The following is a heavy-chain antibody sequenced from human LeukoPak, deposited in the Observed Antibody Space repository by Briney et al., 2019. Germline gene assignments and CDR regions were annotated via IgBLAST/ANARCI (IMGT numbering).Heavy chain of an antibody. J-gene: IGHJ5*02. Sequence: ASVKVSCEASGYTFTGYYMHWVRQAPGQGLEWMGWINPNSGGTNYAQKFQGRVTMTRDTSISTAYMELSRLRSDDTAVYYCARVAAWAMVRGVMPRFDPWGQGTLVTVSS. CDR2: INPNSGGT. CDR1: GYTFTGYY. V-gene: IGHV1-2*02. CDR3: ARVAAWAMVRGVMPRFDP. D-gene: IGHD3-10*01.